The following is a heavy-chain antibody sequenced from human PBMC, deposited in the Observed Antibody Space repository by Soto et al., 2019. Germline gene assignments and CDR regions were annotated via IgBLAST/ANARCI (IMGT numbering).Heavy chain of an antibody. CDR2: IRNKVDDYAT. CDR1: GFTVSGSA. D-gene: IGHD2-15*01. CDR3: NVGGGDY. Sequence: EVQVVESGGGLVQPGGSLKLSCAVSGFTVSGSAMHWVRQASGKGLEWVGRIRNKVDDYATAYSASVEGRFSISRDDSKNSAYLQMNSLTTADTEVYSCNVGGGDYWYQGTLVTVSS. J-gene: IGHJ4*02. V-gene: IGHV3-73*02.